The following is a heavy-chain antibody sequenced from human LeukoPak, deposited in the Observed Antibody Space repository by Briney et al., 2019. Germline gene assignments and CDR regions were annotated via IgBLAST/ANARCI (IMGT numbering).Heavy chain of an antibody. V-gene: IGHV1-18*01. Sequence: ASVKVSCKASGYTFTSYGISWVRQATGQGLEWMGWISAYNGNTNYAQKLQGRVTMTTDTSTSTAYMELRSLRSDDTAVYYCARDIVGVGATSGTFDYWGQGTLVTVSS. CDR3: ARDIVGVGATSGTFDY. J-gene: IGHJ4*02. CDR1: GYTFTSYG. D-gene: IGHD1-26*01. CDR2: ISAYNGNT.